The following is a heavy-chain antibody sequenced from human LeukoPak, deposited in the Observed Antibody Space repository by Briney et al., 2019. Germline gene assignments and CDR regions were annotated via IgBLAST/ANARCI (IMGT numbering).Heavy chain of an antibody. J-gene: IGHJ4*02. CDR3: ARDFGYSSSWYRHYFDY. D-gene: IGHD6-13*01. CDR1: GFTFSSYA. CDR2: ISYDGSNK. V-gene: IGHV3-30-3*01. Sequence: GGSLRLSCAASGFTFSSYAMHWVRQAPGKGLEWVAVISYDGSNKYYADSVKGRFTISRDNSKNTLYLQMNSLRAEDTAVYYCARDFGYSSSWYRHYFDYWGQGTLVTVSS.